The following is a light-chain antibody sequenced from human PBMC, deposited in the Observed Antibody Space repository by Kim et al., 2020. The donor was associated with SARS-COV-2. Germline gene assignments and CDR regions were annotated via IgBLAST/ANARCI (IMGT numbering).Light chain of an antibody. CDR1: QRISSA. CDR3: QQFNSYPLT. CDR2: DAS. V-gene: IGKV1-13*02. Sequence: SASVGDKLTITRRASQRISSALVWSQQKPGRAPHLLLYDASILKSGVPSRFSGSGSGTDFTLPISSLQPEDFATYYCQQFNSYPLTFGQGTKLEI. J-gene: IGKJ2*01.